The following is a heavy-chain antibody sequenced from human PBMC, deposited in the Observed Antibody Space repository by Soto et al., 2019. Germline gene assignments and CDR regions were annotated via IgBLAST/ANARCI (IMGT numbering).Heavy chain of an antibody. CDR1: GGSISSGGYS. Sequence: QLQLQESGSGLVKPSQTLSLTCAVSGGSISSGGYSCSWFRQPPGKGLEWIGYSYHSGSTYYNPSLKSRLTISVDRSKNQFSLKLSYVTAADTAVYYCTRVPDYWGQGTLVTVSS. CDR3: TRVPDY. J-gene: IGHJ4*02. CDR2: SYHSGST. V-gene: IGHV4-30-2*01.